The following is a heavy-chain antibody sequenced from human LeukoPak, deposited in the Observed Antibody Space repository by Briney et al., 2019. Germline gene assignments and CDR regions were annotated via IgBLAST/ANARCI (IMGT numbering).Heavy chain of an antibody. CDR2: ISGSGGST. CDR3: AKEGVVPDEALYYYYGMDV. J-gene: IGHJ6*02. Sequence: GGSLRLSCAASGFTFSSYAMSWVRQAPGKGLEWVSAISGSGGSTYYADSVKGRFTISRDNSKNTLYLQMNSLRAEDTAVYYCAKEGVVPDEALYYYYGMDVWGQGTTVTVSS. V-gene: IGHV3-23*01. D-gene: IGHD2-2*01. CDR1: GFTFSSYA.